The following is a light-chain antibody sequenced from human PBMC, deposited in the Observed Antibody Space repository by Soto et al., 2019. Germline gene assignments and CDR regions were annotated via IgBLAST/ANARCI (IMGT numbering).Light chain of an antibody. CDR3: AAWDDILNGYV. CDR1: SSNIESNT. V-gene: IGLV1-44*01. CDR2: SNY. Sequence: QSALTQPPSVSGSPGQSVTISCSGSSSNIESNTVTWYQQLPGTAPKLVIYSNYDRPSGVPDRFSGSTSGTSASLVIRGLQSEDEADYYCAAWDDILNGYVFGGGTKVTVL. J-gene: IGLJ1*01.